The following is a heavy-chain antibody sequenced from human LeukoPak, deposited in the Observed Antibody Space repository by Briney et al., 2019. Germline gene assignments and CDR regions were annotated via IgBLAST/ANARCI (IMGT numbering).Heavy chain of an antibody. CDR3: ATDQDHGYFRQ. D-gene: IGHD4-17*01. Sequence: GGSLRLSCAASGFTFRSYWMSWVRQAPGKKPEWVANIKEDGSEKYYDDSVRGRFTISRDNAKNTLYLDMNSLRAEDTAVFYCATDQDHGYFRQWGQGTLLTVSS. CDR1: GFTFRSYW. V-gene: IGHV3-7*01. CDR2: IKEDGSEK. J-gene: IGHJ1*01.